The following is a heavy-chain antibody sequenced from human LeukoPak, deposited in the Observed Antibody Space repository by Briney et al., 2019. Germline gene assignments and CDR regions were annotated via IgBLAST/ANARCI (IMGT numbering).Heavy chain of an antibody. V-gene: IGHV1-69*01. CDR2: IIPIFGTA. D-gene: IGHD6-19*01. J-gene: IGHJ5*02. Sequence: SVKVSCKASGGTFSSYAISWVRQAPGQGLEWMGGIIPIFGTANYAQKFQGRVTITADESTSTAYMEPSSLRSEDTAVYYCAKYSSGWYPNWFDPWGQGTLVTVSS. CDR1: GGTFSSYA. CDR3: AKYSSGWYPNWFDP.